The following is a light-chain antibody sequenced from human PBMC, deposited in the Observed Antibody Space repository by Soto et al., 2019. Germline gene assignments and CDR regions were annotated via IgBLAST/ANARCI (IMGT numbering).Light chain of an antibody. J-gene: IGLJ1*01. V-gene: IGLV2-14*01. CDR2: EVS. CDR1: SSDVGGYNY. Sequence: QSALTQPASVSGSPVQSITISCTGTSSDVGGYNYVSWYQQHPGKAPKLMIYEVSNRPSGVSNRFSGSKSGNTASLTISGLQAEDEADYYCSSYTSSSTPYVFGTVTTLTVL. CDR3: SSYTSSSTPYV.